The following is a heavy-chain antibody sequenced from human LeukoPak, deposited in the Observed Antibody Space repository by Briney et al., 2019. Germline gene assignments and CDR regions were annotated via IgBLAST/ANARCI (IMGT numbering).Heavy chain of an antibody. CDR3: ARAQYSGSYGYYFDY. D-gene: IGHD1-26*01. CDR2: IYYSGST. J-gene: IGHJ4*02. Sequence: SETLSLTCTDSGGSISSYYWSWIRQPPGKGLEWIGYIYYSGSTNYNPSLKSRVTISVDTSKNQFSLKLSSVTAADTAVYYCARAQYSGSYGYYFDYWGQGTLVTVSS. V-gene: IGHV4-59*01. CDR1: GGSISSYY.